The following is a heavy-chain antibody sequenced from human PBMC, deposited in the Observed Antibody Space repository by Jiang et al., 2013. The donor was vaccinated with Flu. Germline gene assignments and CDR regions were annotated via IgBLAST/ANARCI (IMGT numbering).Heavy chain of an antibody. V-gene: IGHV2-5*02. CDR2: IYWDDDK. D-gene: IGHD1-26*01. CDR3: ARIKVVRASGAIDY. Sequence: KPTQTLTLTCTFSGFSLSTSGVGVGWIRQPPGKALEWLALIYWDDDKRYSPSLKSRLTITKDTSKNQVVLTMTNMDPVDTATYYCARIKVVRASGAIDYWGQGTLVTVSS. CDR1: GFSLSTSGVG. J-gene: IGHJ4*02.